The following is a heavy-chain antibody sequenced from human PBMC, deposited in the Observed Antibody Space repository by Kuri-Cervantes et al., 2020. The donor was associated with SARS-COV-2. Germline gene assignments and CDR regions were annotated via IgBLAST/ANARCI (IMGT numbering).Heavy chain of an antibody. J-gene: IGHJ5*01. CDR2: VYYNGRT. CDR3: ARHDTSMVPRWFDY. Sequence: SETLSLTCTVSGGSISSYYWSWIRLPPGKGLEWLGYVYYNGRTNHNPSLKSRVTLSVDTSKNEFSLNLRSVTPADTAIYYCARHDTSMVPRWFDYWGRGTLVTVSS. D-gene: IGHD5-18*01. CDR1: GGSISSYY. V-gene: IGHV4-59*01.